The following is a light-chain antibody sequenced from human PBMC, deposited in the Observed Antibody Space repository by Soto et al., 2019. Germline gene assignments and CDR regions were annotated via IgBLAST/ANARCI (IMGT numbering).Light chain of an antibody. J-gene: IGKJ4*01. V-gene: IGKV1-5*01. CDR2: ATS. CDR1: QTISSW. Sequence: DIQMTQSPSTLSASIGDRVTITCRASQTISSWLAWYQQKPGKAPKLLIYATSTLQSGVPSRFSGSGSGTEFTLTISSLQPEDFATYFCQESYTGPAVSFGGGTKVDIK. CDR3: QESYTGPAVS.